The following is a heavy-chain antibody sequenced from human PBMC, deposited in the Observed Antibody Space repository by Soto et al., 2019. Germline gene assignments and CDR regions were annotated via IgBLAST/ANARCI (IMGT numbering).Heavy chain of an antibody. CDR2: ISYDGSNK. CDR1: GFTFSSYA. J-gene: IGHJ4*02. Sequence: GGSLRLSCAASGFTFSSYAMHWVRQAPGKGLEWVAVISYDGSNKYYADSVKGGFTISRDNSKNTRYLQMKSLRAEDTAVYYCARPIAAAGTPRPSDYWGQGTLVTASS. V-gene: IGHV3-30-3*01. D-gene: IGHD6-13*01. CDR3: ARPIAAAGTPRPSDY.